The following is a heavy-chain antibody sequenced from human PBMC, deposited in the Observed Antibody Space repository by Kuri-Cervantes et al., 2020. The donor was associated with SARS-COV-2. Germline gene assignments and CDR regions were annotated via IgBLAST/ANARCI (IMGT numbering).Heavy chain of an antibody. Sequence: GESLKISCAASGFTFSSYAMHWVRQAPGKGLEWVAVISYDGSNKYYADSVKGRFTISRDNSKNTLYLQMNSLRAEDTAVYYCARGYDFWSGPEYYFDYWGQGTRVTVSS. CDR3: ARGYDFWSGPEYYFDY. CDR2: ISYDGSNK. V-gene: IGHV3-30-3*01. D-gene: IGHD3-3*01. J-gene: IGHJ4*02. CDR1: GFTFSSYA.